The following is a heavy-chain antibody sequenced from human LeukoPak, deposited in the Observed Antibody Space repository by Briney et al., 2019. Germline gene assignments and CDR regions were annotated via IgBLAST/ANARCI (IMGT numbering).Heavy chain of an antibody. V-gene: IGHV1-2*02. Sequence: ASVNVSCKASGDTLTGYYIHWVRQAPGQGLEWMGWINPNSGDTSYAQHFQGRVTMTRDTSISTAYMELSRLRSDDTAVYYCATSSYSSLSSFYWGQGALVTVSS. J-gene: IGHJ4*02. D-gene: IGHD6-13*01. CDR2: INPNSGDT. CDR1: GDTLTGYY. CDR3: ATSSYSSLSSFY.